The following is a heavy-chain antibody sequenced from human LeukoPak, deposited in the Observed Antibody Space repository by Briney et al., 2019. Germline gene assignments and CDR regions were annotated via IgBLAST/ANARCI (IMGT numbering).Heavy chain of an antibody. CDR3: ATGTGGRVGSLDY. Sequence: GRSLRLSCAASGFTFSTYVMHWIRQAPGKGLEWVAVISDDGSDEYYADSVKGRFTLSRDKPKNMVFLQMNSLRAEDTAVYYCATGTGGRVGSLDYWGQGTLVTVSS. J-gene: IGHJ4*02. V-gene: IGHV3-30*03. D-gene: IGHD6-13*01. CDR1: GFTFSTYV. CDR2: ISDDGSDE.